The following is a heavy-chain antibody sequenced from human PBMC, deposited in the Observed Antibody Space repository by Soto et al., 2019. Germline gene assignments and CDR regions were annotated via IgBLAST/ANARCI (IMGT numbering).Heavy chain of an antibody. J-gene: IGHJ6*02. D-gene: IGHD2-8*01. CDR1: GFTFSSYG. CDR2: IWYDGSNK. Sequence: ESGGGVVQPGRSLRLSCAASGFTFSSYGMHWVRQAPGKGLEWVAVIWYDGSNKYYADSVKGRFTISRDNSKNTLYLQMNSLRAEDTAVYYCARDKGCTNGVCYHYYYYGMDVWGQGTTVTVSS. CDR3: ARDKGCTNGVCYHYYYYGMDV. V-gene: IGHV3-33*01.